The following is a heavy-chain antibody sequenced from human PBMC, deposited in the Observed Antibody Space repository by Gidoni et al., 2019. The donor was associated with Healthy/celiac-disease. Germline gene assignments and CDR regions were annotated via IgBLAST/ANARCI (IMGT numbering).Heavy chain of an antibody. Sequence: QVQLVESGGGVVQPGRSLRLSCAASGFTFSSYGMHWVRQAPGKGLEWVAVISYDGSNKYYADSVKGRFTISRDNSKNTLYLQMNSLRAEDTAVYYCAKELSPAYDSSGYPDAFDIWGQGTMVTVSS. D-gene: IGHD3-22*01. CDR3: AKELSPAYDSSGYPDAFDI. J-gene: IGHJ3*02. CDR1: GFTFSSYG. CDR2: ISYDGSNK. V-gene: IGHV3-30*18.